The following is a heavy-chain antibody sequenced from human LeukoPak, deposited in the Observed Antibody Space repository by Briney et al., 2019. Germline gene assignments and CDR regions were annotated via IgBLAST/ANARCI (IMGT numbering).Heavy chain of an antibody. J-gene: IGHJ4*02. V-gene: IGHV3-23*01. Sequence: PGGSLRLSCAASGFTFSNYAMSWVRQAPGKGLEWVSGISGSGGSTNYADSVKGRFTISRDSSKNTLYLQMNSLGAEDTALYYCARAGWTHYDFWTLSNWGQGTLVTVSS. CDR2: ISGSGGST. CDR1: GFTFSNYA. CDR3: ARAGWTHYDFWTLSN. D-gene: IGHD3-3*01.